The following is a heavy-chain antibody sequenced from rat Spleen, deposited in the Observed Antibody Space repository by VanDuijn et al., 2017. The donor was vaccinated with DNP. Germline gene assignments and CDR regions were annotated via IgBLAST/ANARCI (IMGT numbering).Heavy chain of an antibody. CDR1: GFTFSNYG. V-gene: IGHV5-29*01. CDR3: TTTNNWFAY. Sequence: EVQLVESGGGLVQPGRSLKLSCAASGFTFSNYGMAWVRQAPTKGLKWVANINYDGRNTNFRDSVRGRFTISRDNAATTLYLHMDSLTSEDTATYYCTTTNNWFAYWGQGTLVTVSS. J-gene: IGHJ3*01. CDR2: INYDGRNT.